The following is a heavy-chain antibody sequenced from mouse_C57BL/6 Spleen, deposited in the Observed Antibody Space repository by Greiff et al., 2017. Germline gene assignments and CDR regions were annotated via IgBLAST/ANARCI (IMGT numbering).Heavy chain of an antibody. D-gene: IGHD2-3*01. J-gene: IGHJ2*01. CDR3: ARSRFYDGYYNY. Sequence: QVQLQQPGAELVKPGASVKMSCTASGYTFTSYWITWVKQRPGQGLEWIGDIYPGSGSTNYNEKFKSKATLTVDTSSSTAYMQLSSLTSEDSAVYYCARSRFYDGYYNYWGQGTTLTVSS. CDR1: GYTFTSYW. CDR2: IYPGSGST. V-gene: IGHV1-55*01.